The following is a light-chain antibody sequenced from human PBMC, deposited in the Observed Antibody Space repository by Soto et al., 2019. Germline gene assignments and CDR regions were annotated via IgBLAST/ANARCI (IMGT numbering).Light chain of an antibody. CDR3: QQSYSIPQT. J-gene: IGKJ1*01. Sequence: DIQMTESPSSLSASIGDRVTITCRTSQNIKRYLNWYQQEPGKAPKIMIYAASILQSGVPSRFTGSGSGTDFTLAINSLKPEDFKTYYCQQSYSIPQTFGQGTKVDI. CDR1: QNIKRY. V-gene: IGKV1-39*01. CDR2: AAS.